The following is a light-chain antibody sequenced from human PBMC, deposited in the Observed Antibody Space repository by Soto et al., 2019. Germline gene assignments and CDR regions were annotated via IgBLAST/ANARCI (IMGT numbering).Light chain of an antibody. CDR3: QQLNSYPYT. CDR2: AAS. J-gene: IGKJ2*01. Sequence: DIQLTQSPSFLSASVGDRVTITCRARQGISSYLAWYQQKPGKAPTLLIFAASTLQSGVPSRFSGSGSGTEFTLTISSLQPEDFATYYCQQLNSYPYTFGQGTKLEIK. CDR1: QGISSY. V-gene: IGKV1-9*01.